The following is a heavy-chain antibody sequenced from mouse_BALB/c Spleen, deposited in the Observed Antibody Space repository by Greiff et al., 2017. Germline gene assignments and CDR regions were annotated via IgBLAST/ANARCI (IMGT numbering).Heavy chain of an antibody. Sequence: QVQLQQSGPALVRPGVLVKISCKGSGYTFTDYAMHWVKQSHAKSLEWIGVISTYYGNTNYNQKFKGKATMTVDKSSSTAYMELARLTSEDSAIYYCARRVNGNYVSHAMDYWGQGTSVTVSS. V-gene: IGHV1-67*01. J-gene: IGHJ4*01. CDR3: ARRVNGNYVSHAMDY. CDR1: GYTFTDYA. D-gene: IGHD2-1*01. CDR2: ISTYYGNT.